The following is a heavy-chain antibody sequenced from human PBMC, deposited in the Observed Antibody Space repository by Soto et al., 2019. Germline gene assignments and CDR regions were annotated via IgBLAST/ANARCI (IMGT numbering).Heavy chain of an antibody. V-gene: IGHV3-30*18. CDR3: AKDVGDGYYYDSSGYYKFGLFDY. CDR2: ISYDGSNK. CDR1: GFTFSSYG. Sequence: QVQLVESGGGVVQPGRSLRLSCAASGFTFSSYGMHWVRQAPGKGLEWVAVISYDGSNKYYADSVKGRFTISRDNSKNTLYLQMNSLRAEDTAVYYCAKDVGDGYYYDSSGYYKFGLFDYWGQGTLVTVSS. D-gene: IGHD3-22*01. J-gene: IGHJ4*02.